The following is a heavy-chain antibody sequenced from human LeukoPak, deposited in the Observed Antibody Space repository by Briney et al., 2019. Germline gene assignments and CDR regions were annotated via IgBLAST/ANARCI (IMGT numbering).Heavy chain of an antibody. D-gene: IGHD6-19*01. V-gene: IGHV1-69*05. CDR2: IIPLFGTA. Sequence: ASVKVSCKASGGTFSSYAISWVRQAPGQELEWMGRIIPLFGTANYAQKFQGRVTITTDGSTSTAYMKLSRLKSEDTAVYYGARQGLSGYSSGWYDYWGQGTLVTVSS. CDR3: ARQGLSGYSSGWYDY. J-gene: IGHJ4*02. CDR1: GGTFSSYA.